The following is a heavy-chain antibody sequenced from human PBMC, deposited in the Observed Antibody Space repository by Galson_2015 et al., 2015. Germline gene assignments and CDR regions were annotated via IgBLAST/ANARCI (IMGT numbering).Heavy chain of an antibody. CDR2: ISGRGGGT. J-gene: IGHJ4*02. Sequence: SLRLSCAASGFTFSSYAMSWVRQAPGKGLEWVADISGRGGGTYYAGAVEERFTISRDNYTNKLYLQMNSLITEDAAVYYCARDDPYSSGWYENFDFWGQGTLVTVSS. CDR3: ARDDPYSSGWYENFDF. V-gene: IGHV3-23*01. CDR1: GFTFSSYA. D-gene: IGHD6-19*01.